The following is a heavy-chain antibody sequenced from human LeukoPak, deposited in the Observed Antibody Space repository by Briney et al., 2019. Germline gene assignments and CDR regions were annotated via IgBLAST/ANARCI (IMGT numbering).Heavy chain of an antibody. CDR3: AMKAVPRPRLHDAFDF. J-gene: IGHJ3*01. CDR2: IYSGGRT. V-gene: IGHV3-53*01. D-gene: IGHD5-24*01. CDR1: GFTVSSNY. Sequence: GGSLRLSCAASGFTVSSNYMHWVRQAPGKGLEWVSVIYSGGRTYYADSVKGRFTISRDNSKNTLYLQMNSLRADDTAVYYCAMKAVPRPRLHDAFDFWGQGTVVSVSS.